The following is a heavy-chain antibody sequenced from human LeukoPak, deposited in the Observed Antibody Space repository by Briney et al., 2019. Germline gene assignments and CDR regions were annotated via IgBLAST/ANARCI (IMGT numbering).Heavy chain of an antibody. J-gene: IGHJ4*02. Sequence: GGSLRLSCAASGFTFDDYSMHWVRQGPGKGLEWVSVISWDGGSTSYADSVRGRFTISRDNSKNSLYLQMNSLRSEDSALYYCAKDRGGVDYWGQGTLVTVSS. CDR3: AKDRGGVDY. CDR1: GFTFDDYS. D-gene: IGHD3-16*01. CDR2: ISWDGGST. V-gene: IGHV3-43*01.